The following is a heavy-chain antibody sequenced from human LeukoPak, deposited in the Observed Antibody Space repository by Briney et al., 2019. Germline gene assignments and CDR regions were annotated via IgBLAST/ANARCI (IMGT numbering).Heavy chain of an antibody. Sequence: GGSLRLSCAASGFTFSSCGSNWVRQAPGKGLEWVSSIGPTGTDRYYADSVRGRFTISRDNAKNSMYLQMDSLRDEDTAVYYCATETIGRHYDYWGQGTLLTVSS. CDR1: GFTFSSCG. V-gene: IGHV3-21*01. J-gene: IGHJ4*02. CDR3: ATETIGRHYDY. D-gene: IGHD1-14*01. CDR2: IGPTGTDR.